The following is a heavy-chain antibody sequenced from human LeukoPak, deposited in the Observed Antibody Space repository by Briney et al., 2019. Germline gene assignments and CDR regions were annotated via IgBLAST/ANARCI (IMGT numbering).Heavy chain of an antibody. CDR2: ISYDGSNK. J-gene: IGHJ3*02. CDR3: AKGPTYYYDSSGYYHDAFDI. D-gene: IGHD3-22*01. V-gene: IGHV3-30*18. Sequence: GGSLRLSCAASGFTFSSYGMHWVRQAPGKGLEWVAVISYDGSNKYYADSVKGRFTISRDNSKNTLYLQMNSLRAEDTAVYYCAKGPTYYYDSSGYYHDAFDIWGQGTMVTVSS. CDR1: GFTFSSYG.